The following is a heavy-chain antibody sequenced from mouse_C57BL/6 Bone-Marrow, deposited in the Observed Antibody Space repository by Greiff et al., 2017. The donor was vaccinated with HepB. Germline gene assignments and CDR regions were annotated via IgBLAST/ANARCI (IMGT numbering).Heavy chain of an antibody. D-gene: IGHD4-1*01. CDR3: ARGGLGEAYAMDY. Sequence: VQLQQSGPELVKPGASVKISCKASGYTFTDYYMNWVKQSHGKSLEWIGDINPNNGGTSYNQKFKGKATLTVDKSSSTAYMELRSLTSEDSAVYYCARGGLGEAYAMDYWGQGTSVTVSS. V-gene: IGHV1-26*01. CDR2: INPNNGGT. J-gene: IGHJ4*01. CDR1: GYTFTDYY.